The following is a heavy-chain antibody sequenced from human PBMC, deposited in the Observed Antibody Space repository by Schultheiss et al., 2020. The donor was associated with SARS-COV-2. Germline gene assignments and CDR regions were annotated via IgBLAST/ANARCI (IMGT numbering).Heavy chain of an antibody. V-gene: IGHV3-30*14. D-gene: IGHD3-3*01. CDR1: GFTFSSYW. Sequence: LSLTCAASGFTFSSYWMSWVRQAPGKGLEWVAVISYDGSNKYYADSVKGRFTISRDNSKNTLYLQMNSLRAEDTAVYYCARANLEVFRENYYYYYMDVWGKGTTVTVSS. J-gene: IGHJ6*03. CDR3: ARANLEVFRENYYYYYMDV. CDR2: ISYDGSNK.